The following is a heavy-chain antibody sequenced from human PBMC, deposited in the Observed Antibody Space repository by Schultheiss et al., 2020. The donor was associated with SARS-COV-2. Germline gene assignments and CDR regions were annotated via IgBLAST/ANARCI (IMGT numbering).Heavy chain of an antibody. D-gene: IGHD3-10*01. V-gene: IGHV4-30-4*01. CDR3: ARADYYGSGYYYGMDV. CDR1: GGSISSGDYY. J-gene: IGHJ6*02. CDR2: IYYSGST. Sequence: SQTLSLTCTVSGGSISSGDYYWSWIRQPPGKGLEWIGYIYYSGSTYYNPSLKSRVTISVDTSKNQFSLKLSSVTAADTAVYYCARADYYGSGYYYGMDVWGQGTTVTVSS.